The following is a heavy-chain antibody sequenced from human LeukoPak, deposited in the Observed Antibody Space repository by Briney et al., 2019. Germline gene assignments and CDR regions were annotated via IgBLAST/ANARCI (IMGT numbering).Heavy chain of an antibody. V-gene: IGHV5-51*01. Sequence: GESPKIPFQCSGYRFTSYWIAWVRQMPGKGLEWMGIIYPDDSDTRYIPSFQGQVIISADKSSSTAYLQWSSLKASDTAMYYCARSTDSSPYYMDVWGTGTTVTVSS. J-gene: IGHJ6*03. CDR1: GYRFTSYW. CDR3: ARSTDSSPYYMDV. CDR2: IYPDDSDT. D-gene: IGHD6-13*01.